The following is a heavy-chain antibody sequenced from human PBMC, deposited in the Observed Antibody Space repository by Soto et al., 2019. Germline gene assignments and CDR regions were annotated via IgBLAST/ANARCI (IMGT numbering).Heavy chain of an antibody. Sequence: SETLSLTCTVSGGSISSYYWSWIRQPPGKGLEWIGYIYYSGSTNYNPSLKSRVTISVDTSKNQFSLKLSSVTAADTAVYYCARQNSYYYYMDVWGKGTTVTVSS. CDR2: IYYSGST. CDR3: ARQNSYYYYMDV. J-gene: IGHJ6*03. CDR1: GGSISSYY. V-gene: IGHV4-59*08.